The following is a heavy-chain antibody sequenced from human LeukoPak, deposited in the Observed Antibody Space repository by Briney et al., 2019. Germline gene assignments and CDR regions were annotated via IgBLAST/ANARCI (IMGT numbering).Heavy chain of an antibody. V-gene: IGHV4-39*01. J-gene: IGHJ3*02. CDR3: ARLSYNRNDRAFDI. CDR2: IYYSGST. Sequence: SETLSLTCIVSGGSISSSSYYWGWIRQPPGKGLEWIGSIYYSGSTYYNPSLKSRVTISVDTSKNQLSLKLSSVTAADTAVYYCARLSYNRNDRAFDIWGQGTMVTVSS. D-gene: IGHD1-20*01. CDR1: GGSISSSSYY.